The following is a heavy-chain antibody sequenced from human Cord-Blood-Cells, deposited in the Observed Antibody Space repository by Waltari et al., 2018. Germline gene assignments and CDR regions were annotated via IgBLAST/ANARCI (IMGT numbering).Heavy chain of an antibody. CDR3: ASQHRAHSGSYYFDY. V-gene: IGHV3-48*02. Sequence: EVQLVESGGGLVQPGGSLRLSCAASGFTFSSYSMNWVRQAPGKGLEWVSYISSSSSAIYYADSVKSRFTISSDNDKNSLYLQMNSLRDEDTAVYYCASQHRAHSGSYYFDYWGQGTLVTVSS. J-gene: IGHJ4*02. CDR2: ISSSSSAI. D-gene: IGHD1-26*01. CDR1: GFTFSSYS.